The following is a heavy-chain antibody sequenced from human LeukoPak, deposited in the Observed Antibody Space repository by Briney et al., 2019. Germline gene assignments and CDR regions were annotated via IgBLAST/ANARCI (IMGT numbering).Heavy chain of an antibody. CDR2: IRYDGNNK. CDR3: AQSSIRPSRGAFDI. D-gene: IGHD2-2*01. V-gene: IGHV3-30*02. CDR1: GFTFSDYS. J-gene: IGHJ3*02. Sequence: PGGSLRLSCAASGFTFSDYSMHWVRQAPGKGLNWVAFIRYDGNNKYYADSVKGRFTISRDNSKNMLYLEMNSLSTEDTAVYYCAQSSIRPSRGAFDIWGQGTMVTVSS.